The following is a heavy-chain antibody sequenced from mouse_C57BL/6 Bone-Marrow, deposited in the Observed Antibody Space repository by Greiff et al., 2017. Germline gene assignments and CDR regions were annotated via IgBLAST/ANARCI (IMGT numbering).Heavy chain of an antibody. CDR3: ASGGYYGSSSYWYFDV. D-gene: IGHD1-1*01. J-gene: IGHJ1*03. CDR2: IYPRSGNT. V-gene: IGHV1-81*01. CDR1: GYTFTSYG. Sequence: QVQLQQSGAELARPGASVKLSCKASGYTFTSYGISWVKQRTGQGLEWIGEIYPRSGNTYYNEKFKGKATLTADKSSSTAYMELRSLTSEDSAVYFCASGGYYGSSSYWYFDVWGTGTTVTVSS.